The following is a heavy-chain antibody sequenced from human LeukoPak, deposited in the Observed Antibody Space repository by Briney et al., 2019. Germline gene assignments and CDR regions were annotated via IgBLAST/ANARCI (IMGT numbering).Heavy chain of an antibody. CDR3: ARASDYDSTYDY. Sequence: ASVKVSCKASGYTFTSYGINWVRQAPGQGLEWMGWISACNGNTNYAQKLQGRVTMTTDTSTSTAYMELRSLRSDDTAVYYCARASDYDSTYDYWGQGTLVTVSS. J-gene: IGHJ4*02. D-gene: IGHD3-22*01. CDR1: GYTFTSYG. V-gene: IGHV1-18*01. CDR2: ISACNGNT.